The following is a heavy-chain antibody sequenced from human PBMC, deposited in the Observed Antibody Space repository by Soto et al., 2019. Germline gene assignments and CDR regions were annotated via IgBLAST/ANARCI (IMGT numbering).Heavy chain of an antibody. CDR2: INWDGGST. CDR1: GFTFDDYT. CDR3: ARGGIAAAPFDY. Sequence: GGSLRLSCAASGFTFDDYTMHWVRQAPGKGLEWVSLINWDGGSTYYADSVKGRFTISRDNSKNSLYLQMNSLRTEDTALFYCARGGIAAAPFDYWGQGTLVTVSS. D-gene: IGHD6-13*01. J-gene: IGHJ4*02. V-gene: IGHV3-43*01.